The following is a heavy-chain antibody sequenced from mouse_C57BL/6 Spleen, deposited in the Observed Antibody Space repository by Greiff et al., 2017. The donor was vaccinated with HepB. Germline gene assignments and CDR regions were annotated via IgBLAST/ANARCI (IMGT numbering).Heavy chain of an antibody. CDR3: ARVDYGTMDY. J-gene: IGHJ4*01. CDR2: INPSSGYT. Sequence: QVQLQQSGAELARPGASVKMSCKASGYTFTSYTMHWVKQRPGQGLEWIGYINPSSGYTKYNQKFKDKATLTADKSSSTAYMQLSSLTSEDSAVYYCARVDYGTMDYWGQGTSVTVSS. V-gene: IGHV1-4*01. D-gene: IGHD2-4*01. CDR1: GYTFTSYT.